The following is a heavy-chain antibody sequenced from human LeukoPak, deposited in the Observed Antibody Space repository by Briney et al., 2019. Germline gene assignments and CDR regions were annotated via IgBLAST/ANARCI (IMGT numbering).Heavy chain of an antibody. V-gene: IGHV3-7*01. CDR1: GFAFTSYW. Sequence: GGSLRLSCAASGFAFTSYWMSWVRQAPGKGLEWVANIKQDGTEKNYVDSVKGRFTISRDNAKNSMSLEMNSLRAEDTAVYYCTREGILAGVDYWGQGTLVTVSS. J-gene: IGHJ4*02. CDR3: TREGILAGVDY. CDR2: IKQDGTEK. D-gene: IGHD6-13*01.